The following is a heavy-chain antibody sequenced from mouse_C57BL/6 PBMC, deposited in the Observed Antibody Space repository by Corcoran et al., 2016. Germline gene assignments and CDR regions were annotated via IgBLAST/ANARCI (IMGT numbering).Heavy chain of an antibody. CDR3: ARPYYYGSSYAWFAY. D-gene: IGHD1-1*01. CDR1: GYTFTTYG. V-gene: IGHV9-3*01. Sequence: QIQLVQSGPELKKPGETVKISCKASGYTFTTYGMSWVKQAPGKGLKWMGWINTYSGVPTYADDFKGRFAFSLETSASTAYLQINNLKNEDTATYFCARPYYYGSSYAWFAYWRQGTLVTFSA. J-gene: IGHJ3*01. CDR2: INTYSGVP.